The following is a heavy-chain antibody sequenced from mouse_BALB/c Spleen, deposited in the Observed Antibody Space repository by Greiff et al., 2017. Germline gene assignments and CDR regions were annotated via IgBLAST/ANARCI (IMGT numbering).Heavy chain of an antibody. CDR2: IWAGGST. J-gene: IGHJ2*01. V-gene: IGHV2-9*02. Sequence: QVQLQQSGPGLVAPSQSLSITCTVSGFSLTSYGVHWVRQPPGKGLEWLGVIWAGGSTNYNSALMSRLSISKDNSKSQVFLKMNSLQTDDTAMYYCATERSITTAIFDYWGQGTTLTVSS. D-gene: IGHD1-2*01. CDR3: ATERSITTAIFDY. CDR1: GFSLTSYG.